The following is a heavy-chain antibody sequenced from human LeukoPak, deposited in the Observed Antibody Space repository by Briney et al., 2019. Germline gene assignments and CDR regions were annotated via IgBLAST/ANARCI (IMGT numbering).Heavy chain of an antibody. Sequence: SETLSLTCAVYGGSFSGYYWSWIRQPPGKGLEWIGGINHSGSTNYNPSLKSRVTISVDTSKNQFSLKLSSVTAADTAVYYCARGVYSSGYYYYFDYWGQGTLVTVSS. J-gene: IGHJ4*02. CDR2: INHSGST. D-gene: IGHD3-22*01. CDR1: GGSFSGYY. CDR3: ARGVYSSGYYYYFDY. V-gene: IGHV4-34*01.